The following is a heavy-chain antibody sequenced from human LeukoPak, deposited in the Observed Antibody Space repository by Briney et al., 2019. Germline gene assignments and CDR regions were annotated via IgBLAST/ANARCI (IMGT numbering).Heavy chain of an antibody. CDR3: ARTKKYYDLWSGMN. CDR2: ISRSGSAD. D-gene: IGHD3-3*01. CDR1: GFTFSDYY. Sequence: PGGSLRLSCAATGFTFSDYYMSWLRQAPGQALEWISYISRSGSADYYADSVQGRFTGPRDNAKSSLYVQMNSLRAEDTAVYYCARTKKYYDLWSGMNWGQGTLVTVSS. J-gene: IGHJ4*02. V-gene: IGHV3-11*04.